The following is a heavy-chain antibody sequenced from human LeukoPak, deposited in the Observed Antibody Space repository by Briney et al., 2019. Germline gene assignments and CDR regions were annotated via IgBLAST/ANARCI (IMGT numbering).Heavy chain of an antibody. CDR3: AREGHLSGYYFPDY. J-gene: IGHJ4*02. V-gene: IGHV1-2*06. CDR2: INPNSGGT. CDR1: GYTFTGYY. Sequence: ASVKVSCTASGYTFTGYYMHWVRQAPGQGLEWMGQINPNSGGTNYAQKFQGRVTMTRDTSISTAYMELSRLRSDDTAVYYCAREGHLSGYYFPDYWGQGTLVTVSS. D-gene: IGHD3-22*01.